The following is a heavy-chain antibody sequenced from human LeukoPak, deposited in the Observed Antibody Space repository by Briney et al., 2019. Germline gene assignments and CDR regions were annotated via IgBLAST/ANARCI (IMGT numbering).Heavy chain of an antibody. J-gene: IGHJ5*02. CDR2: IYHSGST. Sequence: PSQTLSLTCTVSGGSISSGGYYWSWIRQPPGKGLEWIGYIYHSGSTYYNPSLKSRVTISVDRSKNQFSLKLSSVTAADTAVYYCARGNYDFWSLGDWFDPWGQGTLVTVSS. CDR1: GGSISSGGYY. D-gene: IGHD3-3*01. V-gene: IGHV4-30-2*01. CDR3: ARGNYDFWSLGDWFDP.